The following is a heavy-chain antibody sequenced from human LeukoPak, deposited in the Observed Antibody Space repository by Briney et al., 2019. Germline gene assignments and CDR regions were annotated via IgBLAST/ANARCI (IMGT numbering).Heavy chain of an antibody. J-gene: IGHJ4*02. D-gene: IGHD3-9*01. CDR1: GYTFTGYY. CDR3: ARDRTFHYDILTGYSGSPRYYFDY. Sequence: ASVKVSCKASGYTFTGYYMHWVRQAPGQGLEWMGWINPNSGGTNYAQKFQGRVTMTRDTSISTAYMELSRLRSDDTAVYYCARDRTFHYDILTGYSGSPRYYFDYWGQGTLVTVSS. V-gene: IGHV1-2*02. CDR2: INPNSGGT.